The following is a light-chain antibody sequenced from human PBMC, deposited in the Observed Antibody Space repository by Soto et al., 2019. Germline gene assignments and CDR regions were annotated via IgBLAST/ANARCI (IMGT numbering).Light chain of an antibody. J-gene: IGKJ5*01. CDR3: QQYNNWPS. CDR1: QYIGSN. Sequence: EIVMTQSPATLSVSPGERATLSCRASQYIGSNLAWYQQRPGQAPRLLIYDISNRATGVPARFSGSGSETEFTLTIRSLQSEDCAVYFCQQYNNWPSFGQGTRLEIK. V-gene: IGKV3-15*01. CDR2: DIS.